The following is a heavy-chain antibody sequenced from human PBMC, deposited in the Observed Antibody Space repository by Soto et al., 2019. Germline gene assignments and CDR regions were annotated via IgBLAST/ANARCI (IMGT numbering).Heavy chain of an antibody. CDR2: ISSSSSYI. CDR1: GFTFSSYS. J-gene: IGHJ5*02. Sequence: GGSLRLSCAASGFTFSSYSMNWVRQAPGKGLEWVSSISSSSSYIYYADSVKGRFTISRDNAKNSLYLQMNSLRAEDTAVYYCARDSVVVVAALEYNWFDPWGQGTLVTVSS. D-gene: IGHD2-15*01. V-gene: IGHV3-21*01. CDR3: ARDSVVVVAALEYNWFDP.